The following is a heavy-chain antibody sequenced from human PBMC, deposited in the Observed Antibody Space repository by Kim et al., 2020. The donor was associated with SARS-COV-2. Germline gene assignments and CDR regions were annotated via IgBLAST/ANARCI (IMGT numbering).Heavy chain of an antibody. V-gene: IGHV1-69*01. D-gene: IGHD2-21*02. J-gene: IGHJ2*01. CDR3: ARVHRGVLLPPDV. Sequence: DYSQTFQGRVSITADESSATAYMELRSLTSEDTAVYFCARVHRGVLLPPDVWGRGTLVTVSS.